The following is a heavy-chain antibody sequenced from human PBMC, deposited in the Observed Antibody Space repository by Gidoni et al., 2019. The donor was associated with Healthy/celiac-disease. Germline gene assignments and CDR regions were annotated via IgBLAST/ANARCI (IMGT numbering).Heavy chain of an antibody. V-gene: IGHV1-2*04. CDR2: INPNSGGT. CDR1: GYTFTGYY. J-gene: IGHJ6*02. D-gene: IGHD3-22*01. Sequence: QVQLVQSGAEVKKPGASVKVSCKASGYTFTGYYMHWVRQAPGQGLEWMGWINPNSGGTNYAQKFQGWVTMTRDTSISTAYMELSRLRSDDTAVYYCARDPEDITMTPAELGGMDVWGQGTTVTVSS. CDR3: ARDPEDITMTPAELGGMDV.